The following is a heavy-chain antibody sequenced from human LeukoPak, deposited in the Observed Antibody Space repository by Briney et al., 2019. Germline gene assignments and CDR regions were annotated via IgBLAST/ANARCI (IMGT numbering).Heavy chain of an antibody. Sequence: SETLSLTCTVSGGSISSSSYYWGWIRQPPGKGLEWIGSIYYSGSTYYNPSLKSRVTISVDTSKNQFSLKLSSVTAADTAVYYCARGEGYSYRRPIDYWGQGTLVTVSS. J-gene: IGHJ4*02. CDR1: GGSISSSSYY. D-gene: IGHD5-18*01. CDR2: IYYSGST. CDR3: ARGEGYSYRRPIDY. V-gene: IGHV4-39*01.